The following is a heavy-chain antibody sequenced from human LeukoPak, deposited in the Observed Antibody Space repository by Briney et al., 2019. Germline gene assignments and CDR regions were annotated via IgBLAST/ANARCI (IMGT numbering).Heavy chain of an antibody. CDR2: ISPVGPT. D-gene: IGHD5-12*01. J-gene: IGHJ4*02. V-gene: IGHV3-23*01. CDR3: AKDGAWLRFDD. Sequence: GGTLRLSCAGSGFPFSSHGMKWVRQAPGKRLEWVSGISPVGPTYYADSVKGRFTISRDDSKNTLYLQMKNLRAEDTAVYYCAKDGAWLRFDDWGQGILVSVSS. CDR1: GFPFSSHG.